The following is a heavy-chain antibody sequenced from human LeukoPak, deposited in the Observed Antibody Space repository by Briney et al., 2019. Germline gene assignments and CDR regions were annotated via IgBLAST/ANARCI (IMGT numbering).Heavy chain of an antibody. CDR2: IYYSGST. CDR1: GGSISSSSYY. Sequence: SETLSLTCTVSGGSISSSSYYWGWIRQPPGKGLEWIGSIYYSGSTYYNPSLKSRVTISVDTSKNQFSLKLSSVTVADTAVYYCDRGTYYFDYWGQGTLVTVSS. CDR3: DRGTYYFDY. V-gene: IGHV4-39*01. D-gene: IGHD3-10*01. J-gene: IGHJ4*02.